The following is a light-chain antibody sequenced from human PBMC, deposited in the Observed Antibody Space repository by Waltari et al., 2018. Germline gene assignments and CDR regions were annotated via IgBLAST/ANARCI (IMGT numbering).Light chain of an antibody. CDR1: QSISSW. V-gene: IGKV1-5*01. CDR3: HQYNSYPWT. Sequence: DIQMTQSPSTLSASVGDRVTTPCRASQSISSWLAWYQQKPGKAPKLLIYDVSSLESGVPSRFSGSGSGTEFTLTISSLQPDDFATYYCHQYNSYPWTFGQGTKVEIK. J-gene: IGKJ1*01. CDR2: DVS.